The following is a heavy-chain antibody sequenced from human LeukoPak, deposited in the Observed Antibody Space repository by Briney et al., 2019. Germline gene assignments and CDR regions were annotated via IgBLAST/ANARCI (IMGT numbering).Heavy chain of an antibody. CDR1: GFTFSSYA. Sequence: PGGSLRLSCAASGFTFSSYAMSWVRQAPGKGLEWVSGISGGGGSTYYADSMKGRFTISRDNSKNTLYLQMNSLRAEDTAVYYCAKGLGNWGPGDAFDIWGQGTMVTVSS. V-gene: IGHV3-23*01. CDR2: ISGGGGST. J-gene: IGHJ3*02. CDR3: AKGLGNWGPGDAFDI. D-gene: IGHD7-27*01.